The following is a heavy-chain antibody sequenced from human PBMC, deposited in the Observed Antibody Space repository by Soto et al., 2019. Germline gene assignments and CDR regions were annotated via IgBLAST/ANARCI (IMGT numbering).Heavy chain of an antibody. J-gene: IGHJ4*02. CDR1: GYTFSNCD. CDR3: AIEGYCTGGSCYSKN. D-gene: IGHD2-15*01. V-gene: IGHV1-18*01. CDR2: ISANNGNT. Sequence: QVHLVQSGAEVRKPGASVKVACKAYGYTFSNCDISWVRQAPGQGLEWMGCISANNGNTNYAQKFQGRVTMTTDTSTSTAYMELRSLRSDDTAVYYCAIEGYCTGGSCYSKNWGQGTLVTFPS.